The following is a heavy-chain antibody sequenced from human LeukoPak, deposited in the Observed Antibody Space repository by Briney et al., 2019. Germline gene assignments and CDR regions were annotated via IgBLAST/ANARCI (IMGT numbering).Heavy chain of an antibody. J-gene: IGHJ4*02. V-gene: IGHV3-53*01. CDR2: IYSSGEI. CDR3: ARLYDDCTRSTCLWYFDY. Sequence: GGSLRLSCAASGFIVGDNYMSWVRQAPGKGLEGVTVIYSSGEIYYIESVEGRFTISRDNSKNILYLQMNTLRAEDTAVYYCARLYDDCTRSTCLWYFDYWGQGTLVTVPS. CDR1: GFIVGDNY. D-gene: IGHD2/OR15-2a*01.